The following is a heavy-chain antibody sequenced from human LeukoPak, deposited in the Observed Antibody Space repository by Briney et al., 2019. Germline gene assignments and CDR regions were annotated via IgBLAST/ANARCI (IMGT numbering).Heavy chain of an antibody. CDR1: GFTFSNHW. CDR3: ARTGNGGDLDI. CDR2: INGDGTST. V-gene: IGHV3-74*01. Sequence: GGSLRLSCVASGFTFSNHWLHWVRQAPGKGLVGVSRINGDGTSTIYADSVKGRFTISRDNAKSTMYLQMNSLRAEDTAVYYCARTGNGGDLDIWGQGTMVTVSS. D-gene: IGHD2-8*01. J-gene: IGHJ3*02.